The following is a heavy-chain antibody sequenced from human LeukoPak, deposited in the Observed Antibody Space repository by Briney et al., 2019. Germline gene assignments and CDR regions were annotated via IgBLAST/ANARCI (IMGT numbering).Heavy chain of an antibody. J-gene: IGHJ4*02. CDR3: ARRVLWLYYFDY. V-gene: IGHV4-59*08. Sequence: PSETLSLTCTVSGVSISSYYWSWIRQPPEKGLEWIGYIYYSGSTNYNPSLKSRVTISVDTSKNQFSLKLSSVTAADTAVYYCARRVLWLYYFDYWGQGTLVTVSS. CDR2: IYYSGST. D-gene: IGHD2-21*01. CDR1: GVSISSYY.